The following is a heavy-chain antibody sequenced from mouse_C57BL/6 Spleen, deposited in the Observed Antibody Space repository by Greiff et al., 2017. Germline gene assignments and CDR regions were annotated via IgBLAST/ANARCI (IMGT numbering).Heavy chain of an antibody. J-gene: IGHJ4*01. D-gene: IGHD2-12*01. CDR3: ARLLAGAMDY. CDR2: IYPRSGNT. CDR1: GYTFTSYG. Sequence: QVQLQQPGAELARPGASVKLSCKASGYTFTSYGISWVKQRTGQGLEWIGEIYPRSGNTYYNEKFKGKATLTADKSSSTAYMELRSLTSEDSAVYFCARLLAGAMDYWGQGTSVTVSS. V-gene: IGHV1-81*01.